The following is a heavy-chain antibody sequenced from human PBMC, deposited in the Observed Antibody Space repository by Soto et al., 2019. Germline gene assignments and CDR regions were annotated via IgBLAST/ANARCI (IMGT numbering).Heavy chain of an antibody. Sequence: GESLKISCKGSGYSFTSYWISWVRQMPGKGLEWMGRIDPSDSYTNYSPSFQGHVTISADKSISTAYLQWSSLKASDTAMYYCARGDYYDSSAPSNWFDPWGQGTLVTVSS. CDR2: IDPSDSYT. J-gene: IGHJ5*02. D-gene: IGHD3-22*01. CDR3: ARGDYYDSSAPSNWFDP. V-gene: IGHV5-10-1*01. CDR1: GYSFTSYW.